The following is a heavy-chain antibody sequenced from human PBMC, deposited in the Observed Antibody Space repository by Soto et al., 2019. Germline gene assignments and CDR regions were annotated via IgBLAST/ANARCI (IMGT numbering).Heavy chain of an antibody. Sequence: QITLKESGPTLVKPTQTLTLTCTFSGFSLTTDRVGVGWIRQPPGEALEWLAVIYWDDTKTYRPSLESRLTITKDTPKNPVAPTNTHLDSVDTATYYCAHAYGGRSLYWGQGTLVTVSS. V-gene: IGHV2-5*02. CDR2: IYWDDTK. D-gene: IGHD1-26*01. J-gene: IGHJ4*02. CDR1: GFSLTTDRVG. CDR3: AHAYGGRSLY.